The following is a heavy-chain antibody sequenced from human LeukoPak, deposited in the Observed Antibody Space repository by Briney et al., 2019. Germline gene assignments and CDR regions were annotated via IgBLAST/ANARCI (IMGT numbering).Heavy chain of an antibody. Sequence: GGSLRLSCAASGFTFNTYGMHWVRQAPGKGLEWVAFIRYDGSNKYYADSVKGRFTISRDNSKNTLYLQMNSLRVEDTALYYCAKDILFRQELGAAAGSDYWGQGTLVTVPS. D-gene: IGHD6-13*01. CDR1: GFTFNTYG. CDR2: IRYDGSNK. V-gene: IGHV3-30*02. CDR3: AKDILFRQELGAAAGSDY. J-gene: IGHJ4*02.